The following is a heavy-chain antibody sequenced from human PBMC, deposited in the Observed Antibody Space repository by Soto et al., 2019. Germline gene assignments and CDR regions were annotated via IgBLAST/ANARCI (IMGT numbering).Heavy chain of an antibody. CDR2: IYYSGST. V-gene: IGHV4-31*03. D-gene: IGHD3-3*02. Sequence: SETLSLTCTVSGCSISSGGYYWSWIRQHPGKGLEWIGYIYYSGSTYYNPSLKSRVTISVDTSKNQFSLKLSSVTAADTAVYYCASPKIAFYNWFDPWGQGTLVTVSS. CDR3: ASPKIAFYNWFDP. J-gene: IGHJ5*02. CDR1: GCSISSGGYY.